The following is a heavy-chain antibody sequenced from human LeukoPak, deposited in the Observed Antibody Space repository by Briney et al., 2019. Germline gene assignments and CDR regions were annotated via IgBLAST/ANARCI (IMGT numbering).Heavy chain of an antibody. D-gene: IGHD2-15*01. J-gene: IGHJ4*02. CDR2: VCGRGGNT. CDR1: GFTLTSYA. V-gene: IGHV3-23*01. CDR3: AKGSGDSCFSPLDS. Sequence: GGSLRLSCAASGFTLTSYAMSWVRQAPGKGLEWVSLVCGRGGNTYYADSVKGRFTISRDNSKNTLSLQMNSLRAEDTAVYYCAKGSGDSCFSPLDSWGQGTLVTVSS.